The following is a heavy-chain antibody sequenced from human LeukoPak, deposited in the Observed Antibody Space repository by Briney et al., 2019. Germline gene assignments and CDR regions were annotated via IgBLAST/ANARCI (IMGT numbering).Heavy chain of an antibody. CDR1: GGSFSAFF. V-gene: IGHV4-34*01. D-gene: IGHD3-3*01. Sequence: SETLSLTCAVYGGSFSAFFWSWIRQSPGKGLEWIGEISRNGTTNYSPSLKSRITISVDSSKNQFSLHVKSVTAADTAVYYCARRRLRFHPGFDPWGQGTLVTVSS. J-gene: IGHJ5*02. CDR2: ISRNGTT. CDR3: ARRRLRFHPGFDP.